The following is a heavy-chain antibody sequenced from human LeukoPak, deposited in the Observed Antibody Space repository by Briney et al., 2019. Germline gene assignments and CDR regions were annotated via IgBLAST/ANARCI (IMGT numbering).Heavy chain of an antibody. V-gene: IGHV3-74*01. CDR2: INNDGTAT. Sequence: GGSLRLSCAASEFTVSSNYMSWIRQAPGKGLVWVSRINNDGTATFFADSVKGRFTISRDNAKNTLYLQMDSLRAEDTAMYYCAREILEPGKTHEYWGQGTLVTVSS. CDR3: AREILEPGKTHEY. CDR1: EFTVSSNY. J-gene: IGHJ4*02. D-gene: IGHD1-1*01.